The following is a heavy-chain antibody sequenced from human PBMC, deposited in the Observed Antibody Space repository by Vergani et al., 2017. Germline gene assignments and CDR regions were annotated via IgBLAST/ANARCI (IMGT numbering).Heavy chain of an antibody. V-gene: IGHV3-74*02. J-gene: IGHJ6*02. Sequence: EVQLVESGGGLVKPGGSLRLSCAASGFTFSSYWMHWVRPAPGKGLVWVSRSKSDGSSKSDADAVKGRFTIARDNAKNTLYLQMNSLRAEDTAVYYCARGRGVWSYYYGMDVWGQGTTVTVSS. CDR2: SKSDGSSK. D-gene: IGHD3-10*01. CDR1: GFTFSSYW. CDR3: ARGRGVWSYYYGMDV.